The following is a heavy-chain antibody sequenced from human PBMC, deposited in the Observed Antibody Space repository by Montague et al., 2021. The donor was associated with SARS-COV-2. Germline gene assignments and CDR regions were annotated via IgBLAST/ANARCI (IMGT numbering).Heavy chain of an antibody. CDR1: GDSITNNYY. J-gene: IGHJ4*02. V-gene: IGHV4-38-2*02. D-gene: IGHD2-21*01. CDR2: IYHSGTT. Sequence: SETLSLTCTVSGDSITNNYYWGWIRQPPGKGLEWIGTIYHSGTTYYNPSLKSRVTISVDTSNNQFSLKLTSVTAADTAVYYCARRHIVASNRAFDYWGQGTQVTVSS. CDR3: ARRHIVASNRAFDY.